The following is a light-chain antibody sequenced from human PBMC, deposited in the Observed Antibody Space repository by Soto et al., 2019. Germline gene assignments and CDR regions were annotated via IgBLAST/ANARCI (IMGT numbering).Light chain of an antibody. CDR3: SSYEGSKPLGV. V-gene: IGLV2-8*01. CDR2: EVS. J-gene: IGLJ1*01. CDR1: SSDVGGFKY. Sequence: QSVLTQPPSASGSPGQSVTISCTGASSDVGGFKYVSWYQQHPGKAPKVVIYEVSKRPSGVPDRFSGSKSGNTASLNVSGLQAQDEADYCCSSYEGSKPLGVFGTGTKVTV.